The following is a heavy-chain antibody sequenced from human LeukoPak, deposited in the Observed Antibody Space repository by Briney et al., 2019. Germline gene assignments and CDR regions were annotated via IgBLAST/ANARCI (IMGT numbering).Heavy chain of an antibody. J-gene: IGHJ5*02. CDR3: ARLYSSGWYGRKGFDP. D-gene: IGHD6-19*01. Sequence: GGSLRLSCSASGFTFSSYAMHWVRQAPGKGLEYVSAISSNGGSTYYADSVKGRFTISRDNSKNTLYLQMSSLRSEDTAVYYCARLYSSGWYGRKGFDPWGQGTLVTVSS. V-gene: IGHV3-64*04. CDR1: GFTFSSYA. CDR2: ISSNGGST.